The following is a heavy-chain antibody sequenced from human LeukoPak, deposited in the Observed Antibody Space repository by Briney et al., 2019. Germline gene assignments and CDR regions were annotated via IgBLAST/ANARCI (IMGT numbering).Heavy chain of an antibody. Sequence: PSETLSLTCAVYGGSFSGYYWSWIRQPPGKGLEWIGEINHSGSTNYNPSLKSRVTISVDTSKNQFSLKLSSVTAADTAVYYCARRNVLLWFGESHVPEGYFDYWGQGTLVTVSS. CDR3: ARRNVLLWFGESHVPEGYFDY. CDR2: INHSGST. V-gene: IGHV4-34*01. D-gene: IGHD3-10*01. CDR1: GGSFSGYY. J-gene: IGHJ4*02.